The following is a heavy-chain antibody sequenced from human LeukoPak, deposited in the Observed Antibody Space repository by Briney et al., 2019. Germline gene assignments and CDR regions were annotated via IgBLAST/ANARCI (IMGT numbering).Heavy chain of an antibody. V-gene: IGHV1-24*01. CDR3: ATVWNSYYKYGLDV. J-gene: IGHJ6*02. CDR2: FDPKAGEK. Sequence: ASVKVSCKVSGYTLIELSMHWVRQAPGKGLEWMGGFDPKAGEKVYAQKFQGRVTMTEDTSTDTAYMELSSLRSGDTAVYYCATVWNSYYKYGLDVWGQGTTVTVSS. CDR1: GYTLIELS. D-gene: IGHD1-7*01.